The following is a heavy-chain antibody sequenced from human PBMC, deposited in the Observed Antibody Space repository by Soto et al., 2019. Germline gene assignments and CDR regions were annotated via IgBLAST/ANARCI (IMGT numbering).Heavy chain of an antibody. CDR2: IYYSGST. D-gene: IGHD4-17*01. CDR1: GGSISSYY. CDR3: ARRHYGDYVFDY. Sequence: SETLSLTCTVSGGSISSYYWSWIRQPPGKGLEWIGYIYYSGSTNYNPSIKSRVTISVDTSKNQFSLKLSSVTAADTAVYYCARRHYGDYVFDYWGQGTLVTVSS. V-gene: IGHV4-59*08. J-gene: IGHJ4*02.